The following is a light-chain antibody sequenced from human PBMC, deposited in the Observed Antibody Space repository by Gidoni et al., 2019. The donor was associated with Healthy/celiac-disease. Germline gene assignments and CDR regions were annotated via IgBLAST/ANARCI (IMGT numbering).Light chain of an antibody. CDR3: GADHGSGSNFPPV. V-gene: IGLV9-49*01. J-gene: IGLJ3*02. CDR1: SGYSNYK. CDR2: VGTGGIVG. Sequence: QPVLTQPPSASASLGASVTLTCTLSSGYSNYKVDWYQQRPGKGPRFVMRVGTGGIVGSKGDGIPDRFSVLGSGLNRYLTIKNIQEEDESDYHCGADHGSGSNFPPVCGGGTKLTVL.